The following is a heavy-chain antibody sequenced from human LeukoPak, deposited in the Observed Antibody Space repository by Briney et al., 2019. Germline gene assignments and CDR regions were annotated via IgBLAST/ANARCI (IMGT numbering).Heavy chain of an antibody. CDR2: IYHSGST. J-gene: IGHJ4*02. D-gene: IGHD3-22*01. V-gene: IGHV4-30-2*01. Sequence: PSETLSLTCAVSGGSISSGGYSWSWIRQPPGKGLEWIGYIYHSGSTYYNPSLKSRVTISVDTSKNQFSLKLSSVTAADTAVYYCARRAGGYYLYYFDYWGQGTLVTVSS. CDR3: ARRAGGYYLYYFDY. CDR1: GGSISSGGYS.